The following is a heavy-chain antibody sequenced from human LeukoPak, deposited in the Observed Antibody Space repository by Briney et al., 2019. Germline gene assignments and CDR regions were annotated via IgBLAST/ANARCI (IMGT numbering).Heavy chain of an antibody. CDR2: INPSDGTT. CDR1: GYTFSRFW. V-gene: IGHV1-46*01. J-gene: IGHJ3*02. CDR3: ARENRYCRGGSCYSVASDDAFDI. Sequence: ASVKVSCKTSGYTFSRFWIHWVRQAPGQGLEWMGIINPSDGTTSYAQKFQGRVTMTTDTSTSTAYMELRSLRSDDTAVYYCARENRYCRGGSCYSVASDDAFDIWGQGTMVTVSS. D-gene: IGHD2-15*01.